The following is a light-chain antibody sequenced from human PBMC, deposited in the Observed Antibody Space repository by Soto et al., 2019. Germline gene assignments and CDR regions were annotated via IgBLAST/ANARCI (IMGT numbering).Light chain of an antibody. CDR3: QQYNNWPQT. V-gene: IGKV3-15*01. CDR2: GAS. CDR1: QSVSSN. J-gene: IGKJ1*01. Sequence: RVSNPAPAAPFVSPRGKDTPSLRARQSVSSNLAWYQQKPGQAPRLLIYGASTRATGIPARFSGSGSGTEFTLTISSLQSEDFAVYYCQQYNNWPQTFGQGTKVDIK.